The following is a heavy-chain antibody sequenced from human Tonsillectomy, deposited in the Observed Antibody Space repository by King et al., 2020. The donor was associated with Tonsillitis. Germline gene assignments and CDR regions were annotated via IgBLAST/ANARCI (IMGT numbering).Heavy chain of an antibody. CDR2: VTPNLRTA. J-gene: IGHJ4*02. V-gene: IGHV1-69*06. CDR1: GGPFINYA. CDR3: ARGTSPRGAFDS. Sequence: VQLVQSGAEVKKPESSVKVSCKTSGGPFINYAISWVRQAPGQGFEWMGGVTPNLRTANYAQRFQDRVTIYADKSTTTTYMELRNLRSEDTAMYYCARGTSPRGAFDSWGQGTLVTVSS. D-gene: IGHD3-10*01.